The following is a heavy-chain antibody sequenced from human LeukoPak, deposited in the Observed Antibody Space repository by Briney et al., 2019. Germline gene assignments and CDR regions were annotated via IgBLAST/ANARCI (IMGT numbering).Heavy chain of an antibody. D-gene: IGHD6-13*01. CDR1: GYRFHNYW. V-gene: IGHV5-51*01. Sequence: GESLKISCKGSGYRFHNYWIAWVRQMPGKGLEWMGIIYPGDSDSRLSPSLQGQVTISADKSISTAYLQWNSLKASDTAMYYCARHHSSSWVIDYWGQGTLVTVSS. J-gene: IGHJ4*02. CDR2: IYPGDSDS. CDR3: ARHHSSSWVIDY.